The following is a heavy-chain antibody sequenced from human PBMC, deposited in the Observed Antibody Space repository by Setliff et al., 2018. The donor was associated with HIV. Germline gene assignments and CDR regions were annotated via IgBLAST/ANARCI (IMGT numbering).Heavy chain of an antibody. CDR1: GYTLTAYG. D-gene: IGHD3-10*01. Sequence: ASVKVSCKISGYTLTAYGLNWVRQAPGQGPEWMGWFTSYNNLAEYAPKFQGRVTMTIDTSTSTAYMELRNLKYDDTAVYYCARGGDPPYYFLGMDVWGQGTTVTVSS. CDR2: FTSYNNLA. J-gene: IGHJ6*02. CDR3: ARGGDPPYYFLGMDV. V-gene: IGHV1-18*01.